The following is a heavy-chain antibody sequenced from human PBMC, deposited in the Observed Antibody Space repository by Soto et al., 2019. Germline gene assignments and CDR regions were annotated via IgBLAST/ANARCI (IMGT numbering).Heavy chain of an antibody. Sequence: ASVKVSCKASGYTFTSYGISWVRQAPGLGLEWMGWISAYNGNTNYAQKLQGRVTMTTDTSTSTAYMELRSLRSDDTAVYHCARSTIFGVVIPSPYYYYMDVWGKGTTVTVSS. J-gene: IGHJ6*03. V-gene: IGHV1-18*01. CDR1: GYTFTSYG. CDR2: ISAYNGNT. CDR3: ARSTIFGVVIPSPYYYYMDV. D-gene: IGHD3-3*01.